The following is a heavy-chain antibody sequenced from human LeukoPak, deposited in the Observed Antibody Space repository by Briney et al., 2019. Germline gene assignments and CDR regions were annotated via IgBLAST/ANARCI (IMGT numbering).Heavy chain of an antibody. CDR2: ISYDGSNK. CDR3: ARDMVRGVPYYYYYYYMDV. CDR1: GFTFSSYA. J-gene: IGHJ6*03. V-gene: IGHV3-30*04. D-gene: IGHD3-10*01. Sequence: GGSLRLSCAASGFTFSSYAMHWVRQAPGKGLEWVAVISYDGSNKYYADSVKGRFTISRDNSKNTLYLQMNSLRAEDTAVYYCARDMVRGVPYYYYYYYMDVWGKGTTVTVSS.